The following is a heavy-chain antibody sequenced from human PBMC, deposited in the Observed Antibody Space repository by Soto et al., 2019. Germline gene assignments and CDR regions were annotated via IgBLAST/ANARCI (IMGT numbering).Heavy chain of an antibody. Sequence: EVQLVESGGGLVQPGGSLRLSCAVSGFTFNRHWMSWVRQTPGKGLEWVASIKEDGSEKSYVDSVKGRFTISRDNAKNSLFLQMNSLRVEDTAVYYCVRTGWNPPAYWGQGTLVNVSS. J-gene: IGHJ4*02. D-gene: IGHD1-1*01. CDR1: GFTFNRHW. CDR2: IKEDGSEK. V-gene: IGHV3-7*01. CDR3: VRTGWNPPAY.